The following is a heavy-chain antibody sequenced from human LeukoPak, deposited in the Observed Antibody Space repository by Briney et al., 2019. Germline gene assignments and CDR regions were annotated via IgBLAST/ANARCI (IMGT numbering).Heavy chain of an antibody. Sequence: GGSLRLSCVASGFTFSSYGIHCVRHAPSKGQQWVVLISNDESNKNYADSVKGRFTIIRDNSKNTLYLQMNSLRDEDTAVYYCARSPRYYDNYYGMDVWGQGTTVTVSS. CDR3: ARSPRYYDNYYGMDV. V-gene: IGHV3-30*03. CDR2: ISNDESNK. J-gene: IGHJ6*02. CDR1: GFTFSSYG.